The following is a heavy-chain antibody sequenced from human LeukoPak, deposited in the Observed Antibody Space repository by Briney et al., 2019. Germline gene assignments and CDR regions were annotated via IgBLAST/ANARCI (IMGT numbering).Heavy chain of an antibody. CDR1: GFTVSSNS. Sequence: PGGSLRLSCTVSGFTVSSNSMSWVRQAPGKGLEWVSFIYNSSRIHYADSVKGRFTISRDNAKNSLYLQMNSPRAEDTAVYYCARGFRGRDEFYYYYYYYMDVWGKGTTVTVSS. CDR3: ARGFRGRDEFYYYYYYYMDV. V-gene: IGHV3-53*01. D-gene: IGHD5-24*01. J-gene: IGHJ6*03. CDR2: IYNSSRI.